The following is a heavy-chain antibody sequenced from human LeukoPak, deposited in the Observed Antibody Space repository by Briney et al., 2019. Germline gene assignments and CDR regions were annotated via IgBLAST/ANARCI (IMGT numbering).Heavy chain of an antibody. V-gene: IGHV3-23*01. CDR3: ARSGSTYYYYIDV. CDR1: GFTFSSYG. Sequence: PGGTLRLSCAASGFTFSSYGMSWVRQAPGKGLEWVSAISGSGGSTYYADSVKGRFTISRDNSKNTLYLQMNSLRAEDTALYYCARSGSTYYYYIDVWGKGTTVTVSS. D-gene: IGHD3-22*01. CDR2: ISGSGGST. J-gene: IGHJ6*03.